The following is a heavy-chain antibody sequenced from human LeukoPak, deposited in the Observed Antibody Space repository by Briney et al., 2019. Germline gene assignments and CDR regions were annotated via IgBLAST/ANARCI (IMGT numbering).Heavy chain of an antibody. CDR1: GGSVSSENSY. J-gene: IGHJ4*02. CDR3: ARGYYYRG. CDR2: IYADGSY. D-gene: IGHD2/OR15-2a*01. Sequence: SETLSLTCTVSGGSVSSENSYWNWIPQPAGKGLEWIGRIYADGSYTYTPSLKSRVTISVDTSKHQYSLRLTAMTAAYTAVYYCARGYYYRGWGKGTLVTVS. V-gene: IGHV4-61*02.